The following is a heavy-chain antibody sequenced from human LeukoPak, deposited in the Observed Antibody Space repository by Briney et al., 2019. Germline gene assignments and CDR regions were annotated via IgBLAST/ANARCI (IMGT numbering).Heavy chain of an antibody. CDR3: ARGVNSGYFDY. V-gene: IGHV4-38-2*02. D-gene: IGHD1-26*01. CDR1: GYSISSGYY. J-gene: IGHJ4*02. CDR2: IYHSGST. Sequence: SETLSLTCTVSGYSISSGYYWGWIRQPPGKGLEWIGSIYHSGSTYYNPSLKSRVTISVDTSKNQFSLKLSSVTAADTAVYYCARGVNSGYFDYCGQGTLVTVSS.